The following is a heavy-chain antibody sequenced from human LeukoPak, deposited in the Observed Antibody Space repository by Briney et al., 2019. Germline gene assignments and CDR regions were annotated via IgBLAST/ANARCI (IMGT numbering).Heavy chain of an antibody. CDR2: ISNDGRRK. CDR3: ARDYYYGTTGSDTFDI. Sequence: TGGSLRLSCAASGFIFSNFAMHWVRQAPGKGLDWLGFISNDGRRKYYADPAKGQFTISRDNSKNTLYLQMNSLRTEDTAVYYCARDYYYGTTGSDTFDIWGQGTMATVSS. V-gene: IGHV3-30*04. CDR1: GFIFSNFA. J-gene: IGHJ3*02. D-gene: IGHD3-10*01.